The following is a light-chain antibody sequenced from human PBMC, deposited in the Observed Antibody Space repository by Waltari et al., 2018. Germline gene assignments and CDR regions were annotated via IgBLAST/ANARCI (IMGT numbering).Light chain of an antibody. CDR1: KLGNKY. J-gene: IGLJ2*01. CDR2: QST. V-gene: IGLV3-1*01. Sequence: SYELTQPPSVSVSPGQTASITCSGDKLGNKYPSWYHQRPGQSPVLVIYQSTKRPSGIPDRFSGSNSGNTATLTISETQPLDEADYYCQAWDSNTVVFGGGSKLTVL. CDR3: QAWDSNTVV.